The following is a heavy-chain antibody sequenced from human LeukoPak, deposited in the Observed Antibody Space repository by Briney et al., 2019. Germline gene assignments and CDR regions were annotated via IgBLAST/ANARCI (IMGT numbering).Heavy chain of an antibody. CDR3: ARDLVTVTKGFDI. V-gene: IGHV4-59*11. D-gene: IGHD4-17*01. CDR1: DDSFSSHY. Sequence: SETLSLICAVSDDSFSSHYWTWIRQPPGKGLEWIGYISYIGSPNYNPSLKSRVTISIDTSKNQFSLKLTSVTAADTAVYYCARDLVTVTKGFDIWGQGTMVSVSS. CDR2: ISYIGSP. J-gene: IGHJ3*02.